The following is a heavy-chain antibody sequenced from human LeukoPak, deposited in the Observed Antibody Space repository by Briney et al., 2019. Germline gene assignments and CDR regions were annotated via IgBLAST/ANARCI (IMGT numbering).Heavy chain of an antibody. V-gene: IGHV1-24*01. J-gene: IGHJ3*02. D-gene: IGHD3-22*01. CDR2: FDPEDGET. CDR3: AGDYYDSSGSNRAFDI. CDR1: GYTLTELS. Sequence: ASVKVSCKVSGYTLTELSMHWVRQAPGKGLEWMGGFDPEDGETIYAQKFQGRVTMTEDTSTDTAYMELSSLRSEDTAVYYCAGDYYDSSGSNRAFDIWGQGTMVTVSS.